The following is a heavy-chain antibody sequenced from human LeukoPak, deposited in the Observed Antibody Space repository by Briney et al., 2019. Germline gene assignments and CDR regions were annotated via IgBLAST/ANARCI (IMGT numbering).Heavy chain of an antibody. D-gene: IGHD4-17*01. Sequence: ASVKVSCKVSGYTLTELSMHWVRQAPGKGLEWMGWISAYNGRTYYAQNLQGRVTMTTDTATSTAYMELRSLRSDDTAVYYCARTPHTDHGDYASTDYWGQGTLVTVSS. CDR3: ARTPHTDHGDYASTDY. J-gene: IGHJ4*02. V-gene: IGHV1-18*01. CDR1: GYTLTELS. CDR2: ISAYNGRT.